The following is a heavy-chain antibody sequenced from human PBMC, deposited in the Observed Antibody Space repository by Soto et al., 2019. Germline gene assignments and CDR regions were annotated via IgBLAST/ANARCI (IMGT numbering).Heavy chain of an antibody. CDR3: APRVNGQFDY. CDR1: GVSFTTTGVA. Sequence: QVTLKESGPALVKPTETLTLTCTFSGVSFTTTGVAVGWIRQPPGEALEWLAIIYWDDDKRYSPSLRRRLTITKDTPRNPVVLTMTNMDPVDTATYYCAPRVNGQFDYWGLGILVTVSS. D-gene: IGHD2-8*01. CDR2: IYWDDDK. J-gene: IGHJ4*01. V-gene: IGHV2-5*02.